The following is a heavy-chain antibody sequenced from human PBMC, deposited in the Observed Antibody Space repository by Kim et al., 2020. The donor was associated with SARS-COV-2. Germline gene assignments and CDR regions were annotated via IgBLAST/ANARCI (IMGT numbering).Heavy chain of an antibody. CDR3: ARCPSELWFGELFARWFD. D-gene: IGHD3-10*01. J-gene: IGHJ5*01. CDR1: GYSFTSYW. Sequence: GESLKISCKGSGYSFTSYWIGWVRQMPGKGLEWMGINYHGDSDTRYSPSFQGQVTISADQYISTAYLQWSRLKASDTAMYYCARCPSELWFGELFARWFD. V-gene: IGHV5-51*01. CDR2: NYHGDSDT.